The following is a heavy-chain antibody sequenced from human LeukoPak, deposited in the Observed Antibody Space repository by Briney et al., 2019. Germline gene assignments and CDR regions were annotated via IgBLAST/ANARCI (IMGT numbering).Heavy chain of an antibody. Sequence: SETLSLTCAVSGGSIRPHYWSWIRQPPGKGLEWIGYIYYSGSTNYNPSLKSRVTISVDTSKNQFSLKLSSVTAADTAVYYCARQTFGVLYFDSWGQGNLVIVSS. J-gene: IGHJ4*02. D-gene: IGHD3-10*01. V-gene: IGHV4-59*08. CDR3: ARQTFGVLYFDS. CDR1: GGSIRPHY. CDR2: IYYSGST.